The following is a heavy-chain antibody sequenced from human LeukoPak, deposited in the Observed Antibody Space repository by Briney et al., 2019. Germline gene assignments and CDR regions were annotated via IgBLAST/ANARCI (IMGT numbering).Heavy chain of an antibody. CDR3: ARAGSTIFGVVIRYNWFDP. CDR2: INSDGSST. V-gene: IGHV3-74*01. CDR1: GFTFSSYW. Sequence: GGSLRLSCAASGFTFSSYWMHWVRQAPGKGLVWVSRINSDGSSTSYADSVKGRFTISRDNAKNSLYLQMNSLRAGDTAVYYCARAGSTIFGVVIRYNWFDPWGQGTLVTVSS. J-gene: IGHJ5*02. D-gene: IGHD3-3*01.